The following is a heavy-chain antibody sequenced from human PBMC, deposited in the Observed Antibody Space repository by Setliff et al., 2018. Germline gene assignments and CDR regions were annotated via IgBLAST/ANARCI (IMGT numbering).Heavy chain of an antibody. Sequence: SETLSLTCTVSGGSISDSHYYWGWFRQPPGMRPEWIGTVYYSGSIYYNPSFKSQVTLFVDTSKDQFSLRLTSMTAADTAVYYCARQVEMATIAFDVWGEGTMVAVSS. V-gene: IGHV4-39*01. D-gene: IGHD5-12*01. CDR1: GGSISDSHYY. CDR2: VYYSGSI. J-gene: IGHJ3*01. CDR3: ARQVEMATIAFDV.